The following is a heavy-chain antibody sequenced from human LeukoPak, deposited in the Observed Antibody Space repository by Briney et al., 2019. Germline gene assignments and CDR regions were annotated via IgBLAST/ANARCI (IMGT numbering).Heavy chain of an antibody. J-gene: IGHJ4*02. CDR3: AKDGYGLFYGSGSYYKRYFDY. V-gene: IGHV3-30*02. D-gene: IGHD3-10*01. Sequence: GGSLRLSCATSGFTFSSYWMSWVRQAPGKGLEWVAFIRYDGSNKYYADSVKGRFTISRDNSKNTLYLQMNSLRAEDTAVYYCAKDGYGLFYGSGSYYKRYFDYWGQGTLVTVSS. CDR1: GFTFSSYW. CDR2: IRYDGSNK.